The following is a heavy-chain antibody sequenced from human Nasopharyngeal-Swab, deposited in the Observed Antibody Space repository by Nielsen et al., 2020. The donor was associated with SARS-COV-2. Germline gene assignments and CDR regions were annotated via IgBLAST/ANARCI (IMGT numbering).Heavy chain of an antibody. D-gene: IGHD6-19*01. J-gene: IGHJ5*02. V-gene: IGHV3-7*03. Sequence: GGSLRLSCAASGFTFSSYWMSWVRQAPGKGLEWVAKIKQDGSEKYYVDSVKGRLTISRDNAKNSLYLQLNSLRAEDTAMYYCAKYTSGWGWFDPWGLGTLVTVSS. CDR3: AKYTSGWGWFDP. CDR1: GFTFSSYW. CDR2: IKQDGSEK.